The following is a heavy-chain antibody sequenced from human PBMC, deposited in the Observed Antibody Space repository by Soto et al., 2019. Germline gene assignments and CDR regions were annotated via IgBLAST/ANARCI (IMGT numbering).Heavy chain of an antibody. D-gene: IGHD2-2*01. CDR1: GHTFTSYG. CDR3: ARAPRVVVVPAAKNWFDP. J-gene: IGHJ5*02. CDR2: ISAYNGNT. V-gene: IGHV1-18*04. Sequence: ASVKVSCKASGHTFTSYGISWVRQAPGQGLEWMGWISAYNGNTNYAQKLQGRVTMTTDTSTSTAYMELRSLRSDDTAVYYCARAPRVVVVPAAKNWFDPWGQGTLVTVSS.